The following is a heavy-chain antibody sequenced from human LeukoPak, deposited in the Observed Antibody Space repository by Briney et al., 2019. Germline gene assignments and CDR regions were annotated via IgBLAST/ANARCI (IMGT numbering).Heavy chain of an antibody. V-gene: IGHV4-39*01. CDR3: ATPYSGGYHGLDI. D-gene: IGHD1-26*01. CDR1: GGSISSNKYY. CDR2: IYYSGST. J-gene: IGHJ3*02. Sequence: KPSETLSLTCTVSGGSISSNKYYWGWIRQPPGKGLEWIGSIYYSGSTYYNPSLKSRVTISVDTSKNQFSLKLGSVTAADTAVFYCATPYSGGYHGLDIWGQGTMVTVSS.